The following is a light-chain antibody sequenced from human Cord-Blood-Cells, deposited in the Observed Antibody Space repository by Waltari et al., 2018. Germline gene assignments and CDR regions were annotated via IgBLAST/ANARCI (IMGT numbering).Light chain of an antibody. CDR1: QSVLYSSNNKNY. CDR2: WAS. V-gene: IGKV4-1*01. CDR3: QQYYSTPWT. Sequence: DIVMTQSPDSLAVSLGERATINCKSSQSVLYSSNNKNYLAWYQQKPGQPPKMLICWASTRESGVQDRVSGSGSGTDVTLTISSLQAEDVAVYCCQQYYSTPWTFGQGAKVEIK. J-gene: IGKJ1*01.